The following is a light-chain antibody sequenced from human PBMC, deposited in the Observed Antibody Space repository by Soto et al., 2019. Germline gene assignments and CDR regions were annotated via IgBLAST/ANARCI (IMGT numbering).Light chain of an antibody. Sequence: DIPLTQSPPTLSASVGDRVTITCRASQSIRYYLAWYQQMPGKAPKLLIYGASSLQSGVPSRFSGSGSGTEFTLTISSLQPDDLATYFCQHHNSYSQTFGQGTKVEIK. CDR2: GAS. CDR3: QHHNSYSQT. CDR1: QSIRYY. V-gene: IGKV1-5*01. J-gene: IGKJ1*01.